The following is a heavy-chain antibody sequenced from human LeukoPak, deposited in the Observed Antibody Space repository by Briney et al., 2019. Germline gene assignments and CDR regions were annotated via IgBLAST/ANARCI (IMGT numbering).Heavy chain of an antibody. J-gene: IGHJ4*02. D-gene: IGHD1-26*01. CDR3: AKGGRDTSKYYFDY. Sequence: PGGSLRLSCAASGFTFSSYSMNWVRQAPGKGLEWVSSISSSSSYIYYADSVKGRFTISRDNARNSLYLQMNSLRVEDTAVYYCAKGGRDTSKYYFDYWGQGTQVTVSS. CDR1: GFTFSSYS. CDR2: ISSSSSYI. V-gene: IGHV3-21*01.